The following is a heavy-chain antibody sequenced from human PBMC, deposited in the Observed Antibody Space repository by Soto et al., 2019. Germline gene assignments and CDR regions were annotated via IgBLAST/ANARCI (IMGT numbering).Heavy chain of an antibody. CDR3: AKNRIVLDRFCGSFDY. D-gene: IGHD3-16*01. J-gene: IGHJ4*02. CDR2: ISGSGGST. Sequence: GGSLRLSCAASGFTFSSYAMSWVRQAPGKGLEWVSAISGSGGSTYYADSVKGRFTISRDNSKNTLYLQMNSLRAEDTAVYYCAKNRIVLDRFCGSFDYWGQGTLVTVSS. CDR1: GFTFSSYA. V-gene: IGHV3-23*01.